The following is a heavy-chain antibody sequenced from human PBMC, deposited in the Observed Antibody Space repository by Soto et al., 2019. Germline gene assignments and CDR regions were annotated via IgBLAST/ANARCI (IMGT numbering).Heavy chain of an antibody. CDR3: ARDRSRFRIAAAGTEDY. CDR2: IYYSGST. J-gene: IGHJ4*02. D-gene: IGHD6-13*01. Sequence: SETLSLTCTVSGGSISSGDYYWSWIRQPPGKGLEWIGYIYYSGSTYYNPSLKSRVTISVDTSKNQFSLKLSSVTAADTAVYYCARDRSRFRIAAAGTEDYWGQGTLVTVSS. V-gene: IGHV4-30-4*01. CDR1: GGSISSGDYY.